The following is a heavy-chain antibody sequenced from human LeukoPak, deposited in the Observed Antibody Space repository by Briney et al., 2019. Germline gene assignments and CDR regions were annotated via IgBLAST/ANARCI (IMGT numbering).Heavy chain of an antibody. CDR3: AREPMTTVTDDAFDI. CDR1: GGSISSYY. V-gene: IGHV4-4*07. D-gene: IGHD4-17*01. CDR2: IYTSGST. Sequence: SETLSLTCTVSGGSISSYYWSWIRQPAGKGLEWIGRIYTSGSTNYNPSLKSRVTMSVDTSKNQFSLKLSSVTAADTAVYYCAREPMTTVTDDAFDIWGQGTMVTVSS. J-gene: IGHJ3*02.